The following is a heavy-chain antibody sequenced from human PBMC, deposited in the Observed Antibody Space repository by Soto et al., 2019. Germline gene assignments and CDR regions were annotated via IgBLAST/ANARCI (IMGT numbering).Heavy chain of an antibody. J-gene: IGHJ5*02. Sequence: SETLSLTCTVSGASITTYYWSWIRQPPGKGLEWIGYISYSGSTDYNPSLRSRVTISFDASKNQISLQVRSATAADAAVYYCARDLKEYCSDGKCNWFDPWGQGTLVTVSS. CDR1: GASITTYY. V-gene: IGHV4-59*01. D-gene: IGHD2-15*01. CDR3: ARDLKEYCSDGKCNWFDP. CDR2: ISYSGST.